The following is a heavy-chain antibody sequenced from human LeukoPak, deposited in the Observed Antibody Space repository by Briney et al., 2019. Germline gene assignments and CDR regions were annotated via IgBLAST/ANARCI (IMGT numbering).Heavy chain of an antibody. D-gene: IGHD3-22*01. CDR3: ARGLPDYYDSSGYPVGY. J-gene: IGHJ4*02. V-gene: IGHV3-11*04. Sequence: GGSLRLSCAASGFTFSDYYMSWIRQAPGKGLEWVSYISTGGGTIYSADSVKGRFTISRDNAKNSLYLQMNSLRDGDTAVYYCARGLPDYYDSSGYPVGYWGQGILVTVSS. CDR2: ISTGGGTI. CDR1: GFTFSDYY.